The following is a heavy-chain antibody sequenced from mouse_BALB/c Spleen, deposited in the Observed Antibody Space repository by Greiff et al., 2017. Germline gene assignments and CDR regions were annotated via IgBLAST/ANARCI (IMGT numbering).Heavy chain of an antibody. J-gene: IGHJ4*01. CDR3: ARELDYYAMDY. CDR1: GYSITSGYY. V-gene: IGHV3-6*02. Sequence: EVKLLESGPGLVKPSQSLSLTCSVTGYSITSGYYWNWIRQFPGNKLEWMGYISYDGSNNYNPSLKNRISITRDTSKNQFFLKLNSVTTEDTATYYCARELDYYAMDYWGQGTSVTVSS. CDR2: ISYDGSN.